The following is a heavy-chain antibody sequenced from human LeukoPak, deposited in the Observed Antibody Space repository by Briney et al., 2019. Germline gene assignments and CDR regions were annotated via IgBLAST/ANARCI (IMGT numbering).Heavy chain of an antibody. J-gene: IGHJ4*02. V-gene: IGHV3-30*04. Sequence: GGSLRLSCAASGFTFSSYAIHWVRQAPGKGLEWVAVISFHGTDSFYADSVKGRFTISRDNSKNTLYLQMSSLRADDTAVYYCARRATYYDPLTGYRRGPRGFDYWGQGTLVTVSS. D-gene: IGHD3-9*01. CDR1: GFTFSSYA. CDR2: ISFHGTDS. CDR3: ARRATYYDPLTGYRRGPRGFDY.